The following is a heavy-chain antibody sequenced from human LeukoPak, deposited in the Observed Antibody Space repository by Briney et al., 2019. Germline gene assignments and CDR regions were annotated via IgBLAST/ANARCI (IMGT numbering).Heavy chain of an antibody. CDR1: GYIFTSYC. Sequence: GESLKIPCKGSGYIFTSYCIIWLRQMPGKGRVWMVLIYTGDSNTRYRPSFQGQVTISADKSISTAYLQWSSLKASDTAMYYCARHISDSSGYHDYWGQGTLVTVSS. V-gene: IGHV5-51*01. CDR2: IYTGDSNT. D-gene: IGHD3-22*01. CDR3: ARHISDSSGYHDY. J-gene: IGHJ4*02.